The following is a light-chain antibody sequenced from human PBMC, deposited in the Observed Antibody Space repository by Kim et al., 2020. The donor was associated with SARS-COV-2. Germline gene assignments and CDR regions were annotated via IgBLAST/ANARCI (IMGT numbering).Light chain of an antibody. V-gene: IGLV3-21*04. Sequence: PGKTPRITCGGNNIGSKSLHWYQQKPGQAPVLVIYYDSDRPSGIPERFSGSNSGNTATLTISRVEAGDEADYYCQVWDSSSDHPVFGGGTQLTVL. CDR3: QVWDSSSDHPV. CDR1: NIGSKS. CDR2: YDS. J-gene: IGLJ3*02.